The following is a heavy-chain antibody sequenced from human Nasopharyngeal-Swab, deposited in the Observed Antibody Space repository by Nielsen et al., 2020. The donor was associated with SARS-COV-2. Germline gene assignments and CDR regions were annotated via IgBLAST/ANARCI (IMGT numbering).Heavy chain of an antibody. D-gene: IGHD1-14*01. Sequence: GGSLRLSCAASGFSITTYGMTWVRQAPGKGLEWVSSISELGSGIYYADSVRGRFSISRDTSKNTVYLQMNTLRADDTALYFCTRGLTGHIVQWNPPPYWGQGTLVTVSS. CDR2: ISELGSGI. V-gene: IGHV3-23*01. J-gene: IGHJ4*02. CDR3: TRGLTGHIVQWNPPPY. CDR1: GFSITTYG.